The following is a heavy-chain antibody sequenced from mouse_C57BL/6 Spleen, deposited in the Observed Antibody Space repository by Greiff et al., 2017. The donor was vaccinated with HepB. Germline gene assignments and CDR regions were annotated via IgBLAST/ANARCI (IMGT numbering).Heavy chain of an antibody. CDR2: IDPSDSYT. Sequence: QVQLQQPGAELVMPGASVKLSCKASGYTFTSYWMHWVKQRPGQGLEWIGEIDPSDSYTNYNQKFKGKSTLTVDKSSSTAYMQLCSLTSEDSAVYYCARSGHYGSSYVRWYFDVWGTGTTVTVSS. CDR3: ARSGHYGSSYVRWYFDV. J-gene: IGHJ1*03. V-gene: IGHV1-69*01. CDR1: GYTFTSYW. D-gene: IGHD1-1*01.